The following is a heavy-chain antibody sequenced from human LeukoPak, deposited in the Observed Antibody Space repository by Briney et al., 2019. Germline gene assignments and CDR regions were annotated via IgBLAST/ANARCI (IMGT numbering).Heavy chain of an antibody. J-gene: IGHJ4*02. CDR3: ARATRDSGYFPLDY. Sequence: SETLSLTCAVYGGSFSGYYWSWIRQPPGKGLEWIGEINHSGSTNYNPSLKSRVTISLDPSKNHFSLKLTSVTAADTAVYYCARATRDSGYFPLDYWGLGTLVTVSS. V-gene: IGHV4-34*01. D-gene: IGHD3-22*01. CDR2: INHSGST. CDR1: GGSFSGYY.